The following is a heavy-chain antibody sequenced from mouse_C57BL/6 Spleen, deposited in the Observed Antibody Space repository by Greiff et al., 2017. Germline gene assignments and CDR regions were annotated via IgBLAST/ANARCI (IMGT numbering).Heavy chain of an antibody. D-gene: IGHD2-4*01. Sequence: QVQLKQSGPELVKPGASVKISCKASGYAFSSSWMNWVKQRPGKGLEWIGRIYPGDGDTNYNGKFKGKATLTADKSSSTAYMQLSSLTSEDSAVYFCARLRDYFAYWGQGTLVTVSA. CDR1: GYAFSSSW. CDR3: ARLRDYFAY. V-gene: IGHV1-82*01. CDR2: IYPGDGDT. J-gene: IGHJ3*01.